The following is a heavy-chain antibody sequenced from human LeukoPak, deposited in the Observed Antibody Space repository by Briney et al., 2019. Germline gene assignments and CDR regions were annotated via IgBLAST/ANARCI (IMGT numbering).Heavy chain of an antibody. D-gene: IGHD4-17*01. CDR2: SYYSGRT. CDR1: VGSISSGTYS. J-gene: IGHJ3*02. CDR3: ARGDYGDYHDAFEI. Sequence: PSETLSHTCAVSVGSISSGTYSWSWIRQPPGKGLEWIGYSYYSGRTYYNPSLKSRITISVDTSKNQLSLKLSSVTAADTAVYYCARGDYGDYHDAFEIWGQGTVVTVSS. V-gene: IGHV4-30-4*07.